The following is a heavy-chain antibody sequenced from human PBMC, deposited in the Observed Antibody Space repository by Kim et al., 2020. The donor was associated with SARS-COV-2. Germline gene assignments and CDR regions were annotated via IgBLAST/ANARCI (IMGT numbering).Heavy chain of an antibody. CDR3: ARGYSSGWYGRTDWFDP. D-gene: IGHD6-19*01. CDR2: INTNTGNP. J-gene: IGHJ5*02. V-gene: IGHV7-4-1*02. CDR1: GYTFTSYA. Sequence: ASVKVSCKASGYTFTSYAMNWVRQAPGQGLEWMGWINTNTGNPTYAQGFTGRFVFSLDTSVSTAYLQISSLKAEDTAVYYCARGYSSGWYGRTDWFDPWGQGTLVTVSS.